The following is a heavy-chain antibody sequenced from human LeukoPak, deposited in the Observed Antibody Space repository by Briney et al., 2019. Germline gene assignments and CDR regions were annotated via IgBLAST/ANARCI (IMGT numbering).Heavy chain of an antibody. CDR2: ISGSGGST. CDR1: GFTFSNYA. J-gene: IGHJ3*02. D-gene: IGHD3-22*01. Sequence: GGSLRLSCAASGFTFSNYAMSWVRQAPGKGLEWVSAISGSGGSTYYADSVKGRFTISRDNSKNTLYLQMNSLRAEDTALYYCARDYDSSGYYLDAFDIWGQGTMVTVSS. V-gene: IGHV3-23*01. CDR3: ARDYDSSGYYLDAFDI.